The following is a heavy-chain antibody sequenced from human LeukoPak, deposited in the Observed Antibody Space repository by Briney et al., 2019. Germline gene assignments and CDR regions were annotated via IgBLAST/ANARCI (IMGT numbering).Heavy chain of an antibody. J-gene: IGHJ4*02. D-gene: IGHD4-11*01. CDR1: GYRFISYW. CDR2: IYPGDSET. Sequence: NPGESLKISCKGSGYRFISYWIGWVRQMPGKGLEWMGIIYPGDSETRYSPSFQGQVTISADKSISTASLQWSSLTASDTAMYYCVAHDYSSFDYWGQGTLVTVSS. CDR3: VAHDYSSFDY. V-gene: IGHV5-51*01.